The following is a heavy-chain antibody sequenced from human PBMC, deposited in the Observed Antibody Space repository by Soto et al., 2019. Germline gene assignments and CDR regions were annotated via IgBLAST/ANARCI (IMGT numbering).Heavy chain of an antibody. J-gene: IGHJ4*02. CDR3: TRCGNGYGKLDY. CDR2: IWYDGSNK. CDR1: GFTFSGYG. Sequence: QVQLVESGGDVVQPGRSLTLSCAASGFTFSGYGFHWVRQAPGKGLEWVAIIWYDGSNKYYDDSVKGRFTISRDNSKNTVFLHMNSLGAEDTAVYYCTRCGNGYGKLDYWGQGTPVTVSS. V-gene: IGHV3-33*01. D-gene: IGHD3-22*01.